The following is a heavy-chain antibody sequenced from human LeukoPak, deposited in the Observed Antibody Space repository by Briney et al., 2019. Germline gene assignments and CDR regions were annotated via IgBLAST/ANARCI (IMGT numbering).Heavy chain of an antibody. CDR1: GGSISSYY. CDR3: ASGWSGPWYFDY. D-gene: IGHD3-3*01. CDR2: IYYGGST. Sequence: SETLSLTCTVSGGSISSYYWSWIRQPPGKGLEWIGYIYYGGSTNYNPSLKSRVTISVDTSKNQFSLKLSSVTAADTAVYYCASGWSGPWYFDYWGQGTLVTVSS. V-gene: IGHV4-59*01. J-gene: IGHJ4*02.